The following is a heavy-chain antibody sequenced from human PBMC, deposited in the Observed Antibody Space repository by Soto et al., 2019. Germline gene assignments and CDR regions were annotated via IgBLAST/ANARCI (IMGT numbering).Heavy chain of an antibody. Sequence: EVRLVESGGGLVQPGGSLRLSCAASGFSFSDSGIHWVRQASGKGLEWVGRIRRKTNNYATAYAASVEGRFSISRDDSKNTAFLQMNSLKTEDTAVYYCTRLPYYTDVWAKGTTVTVSS. J-gene: IGHJ6*04. CDR1: GFSFSDSG. V-gene: IGHV3-73*01. CDR3: TRLPYYTDV. D-gene: IGHD3-3*01. CDR2: IRRKTNNYAT.